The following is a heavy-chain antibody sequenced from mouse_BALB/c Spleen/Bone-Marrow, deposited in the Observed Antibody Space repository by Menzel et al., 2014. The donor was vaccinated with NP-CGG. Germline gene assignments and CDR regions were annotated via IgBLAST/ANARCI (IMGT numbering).Heavy chain of an antibody. CDR3: ARYGYDYFDY. Sequence: EVKLVESGGGLVQPGGSLRLSCATSGFTFTDYYMSWVRQPPGKALEWLGFIRNKANGYTTEYSASVKGRFTISRDNSQSILYLQMNTLRAEDRATYYCARYGYDYFDYWCQGTTLTVSS. CDR2: IRNKANGYTT. J-gene: IGHJ2*01. D-gene: IGHD2-2*01. V-gene: IGHV7-3*02. CDR1: GFTFTDYY.